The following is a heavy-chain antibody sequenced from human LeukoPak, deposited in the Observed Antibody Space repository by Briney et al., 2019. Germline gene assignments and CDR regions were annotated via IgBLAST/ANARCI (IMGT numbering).Heavy chain of an antibody. V-gene: IGHV1-69*05. CDR3: ARDGLTYDSSAQTL. J-gene: IGHJ4*02. D-gene: IGHD3-22*01. CDR1: GGTSSSYA. CDR2: IIPIFGTA. Sequence: GASVKVSCKASGGTSSSYAISWVRQAPGQGLEWMGGIIPIFGTANYAQKFQGRVTITTDESTSTAYMELSSLRSEDTAVYYCARDGLTYDSSAQTLWGQGTLVTVSS.